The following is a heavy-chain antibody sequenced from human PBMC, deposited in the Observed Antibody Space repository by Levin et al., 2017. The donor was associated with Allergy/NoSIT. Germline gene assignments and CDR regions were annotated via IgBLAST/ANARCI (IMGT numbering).Heavy chain of an antibody. D-gene: IGHD2-21*01. Sequence: NPSETLSLTCTVSGDSISSSTYSWGWIRQPPGKELEWIGSIFYSGSTYYNPSLRSRVSISLDKSNNQFSLNVRSMTAADTAIYYCARDRTTYCGTSCATPDRGFDSWGQGTLVTVS. V-gene: IGHV4-39*07. CDR2: IFYSGST. J-gene: IGHJ4*02. CDR3: ARDRTTYCGTSCATPDRGFDS. CDR1: GDSISSSTYS.